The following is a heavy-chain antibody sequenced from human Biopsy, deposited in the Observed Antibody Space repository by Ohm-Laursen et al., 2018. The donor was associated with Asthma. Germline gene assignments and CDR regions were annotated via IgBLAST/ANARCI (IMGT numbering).Heavy chain of an antibody. Sequence: SSVNVSCKASGYNFISFAIHWVRQAPGQRLEWMGWVNTGNGDTKYSQKFQGRVTITRDTSASTAYMELRSLRSEDTATYYCARTYYDFLTGQVKDVFGVWGQGTMVTVSS. CDR1: GYNFISFA. CDR2: VNTGNGDT. D-gene: IGHD3-9*01. J-gene: IGHJ3*01. V-gene: IGHV1-3*04. CDR3: ARTYYDFLTGQVKDVFGV.